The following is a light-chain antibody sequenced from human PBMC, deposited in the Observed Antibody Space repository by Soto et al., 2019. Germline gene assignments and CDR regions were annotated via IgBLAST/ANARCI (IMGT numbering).Light chain of an antibody. CDR1: QCIKSW. CDR2: AAS. CDR3: KQVNSFPLT. Sequence: DIQITQSPSSVSAYVGDRVNITCPAGQCIKSWLAWYQHKPGKAPKVLIFAASSLQSGVPSRFSGSGSGTDFTLTISNLQPEDFATYYCKQVNSFPLTFGGGTKVDIK. J-gene: IGKJ4*01. V-gene: IGKV1-12*01.